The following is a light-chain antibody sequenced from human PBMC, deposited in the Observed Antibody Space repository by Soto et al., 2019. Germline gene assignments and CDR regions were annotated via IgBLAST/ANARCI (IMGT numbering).Light chain of an antibody. CDR1: QSVSSN. J-gene: IGKJ5*01. Sequence: EIVMTQSPATLSVCPWEGATLSCRASQSVSSNLAWHQQKPGQAPRILMYDASTRATGISARFSGSGSGTEFTLTISSLQSEDFAVYYCQQYHNWPITFGQGTRLEIK. V-gene: IGKV3-15*01. CDR3: QQYHNWPIT. CDR2: DAS.